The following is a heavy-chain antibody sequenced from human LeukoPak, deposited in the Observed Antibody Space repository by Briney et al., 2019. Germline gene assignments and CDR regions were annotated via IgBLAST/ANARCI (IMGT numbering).Heavy chain of an antibody. D-gene: IGHD3-22*01. CDR2: IIPIFGTA. CDR3: ARAYDSSGYSFY. Sequence: GASVKVSCKASGGTFSSYAISWVRQAPGQGLEWMGGIIPIFGTANYAQKLQGRVTMTTDTSTSTAYMELRSLRSDDTAVYYCARAYDSSGYSFYWGQGTLVTVSS. CDR1: GGTFSSYA. V-gene: IGHV1-69*05. J-gene: IGHJ4*02.